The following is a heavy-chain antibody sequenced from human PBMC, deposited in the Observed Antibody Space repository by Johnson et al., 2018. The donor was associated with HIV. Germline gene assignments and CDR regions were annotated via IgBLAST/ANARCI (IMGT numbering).Heavy chain of an antibody. Sequence: QVQLVESGGGVVQPGMSLRLSCAASGFTFSSYGMHWVRQAPGKGLEWVAVIGYDGSNKYYADSVKGRFTISRDNSKNTLYLQMNSLRAEDTAVYYCVKGVVGAEDVFDIWGQGTMVTVSS. CDR1: GFTFSSYG. CDR3: VKGVVGAEDVFDI. V-gene: IGHV3-33*06. D-gene: IGHD1-26*01. J-gene: IGHJ3*02. CDR2: IGYDGSNK.